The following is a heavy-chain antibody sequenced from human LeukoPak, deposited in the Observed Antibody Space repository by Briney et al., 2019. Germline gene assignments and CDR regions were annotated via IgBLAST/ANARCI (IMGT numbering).Heavy chain of an antibody. J-gene: IGHJ6*02. V-gene: IGHV3-53*04. CDR2: LYSGGTT. CDR1: GFTVNSNY. CDR3: ATLPIVVASVRI. D-gene: IGHD2-15*01. Sequence: GGSLRLSCAASGFTVNSNYMSWVRQAPGKGLEWVSSLYSGGTTSYADSVRGRFTISRHHSENTLFLQMDSLRTEDTAVYYCATLPIVVASVRIWGQGTSVTVSS.